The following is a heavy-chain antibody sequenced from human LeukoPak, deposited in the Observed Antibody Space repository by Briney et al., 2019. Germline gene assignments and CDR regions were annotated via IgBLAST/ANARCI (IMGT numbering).Heavy chain of an antibody. CDR1: GYTFTSYA. CDR2: INAGNGNT. Sequence: ASVKVSCKASGYTFTSYAMHWVRQAPGQRLEWMGWINAGNGNTKYSQKLQGRVTITRDTSASTAYMELSSLRSEDTAVYYCARAQTTMVRGGRAFDIWGQGTMVTVSS. V-gene: IGHV1-3*01. D-gene: IGHD3-10*01. CDR3: ARAQTTMVRGGRAFDI. J-gene: IGHJ3*02.